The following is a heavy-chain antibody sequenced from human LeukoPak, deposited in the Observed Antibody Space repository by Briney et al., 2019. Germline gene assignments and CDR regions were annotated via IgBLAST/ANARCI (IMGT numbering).Heavy chain of an antibody. D-gene: IGHD1-26*01. CDR2: IHTSGTT. V-gene: IGHV4-4*07. J-gene: IGHJ3*02. CDR3: ARGGNAFDI. CDR1: GGSISGYY. Sequence: PSETLSLTCTVSGGSISGYYWSWIRQPAGKALEWIGRIHTSGTTNYNPSLKSRVAMSVDTSKSQFSLKLNSVTAADTAVYYCARGGNAFDIWGQGTMVTVSS.